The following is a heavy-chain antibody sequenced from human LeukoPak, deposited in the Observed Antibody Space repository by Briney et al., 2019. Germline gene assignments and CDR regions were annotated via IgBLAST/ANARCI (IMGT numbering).Heavy chain of an antibody. CDR2: IYPGDSDT. V-gene: IGHV5-51*01. CDR3: ARPPSSGWYRGAFDI. Sequence: GESLKISCKGSGYSFSNYFIAWVRQMPGKGLGWMGIIYPGDSDTTYSPSFQGQVAMSADKYISTAYLQWSSLKASDTAMYYCARPPSSGWYRGAFDIWGQGTMVTVSS. D-gene: IGHD6-19*01. J-gene: IGHJ3*02. CDR1: GYSFSNYF.